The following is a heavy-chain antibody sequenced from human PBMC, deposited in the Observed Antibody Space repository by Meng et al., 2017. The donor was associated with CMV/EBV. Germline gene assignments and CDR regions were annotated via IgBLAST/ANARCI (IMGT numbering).Heavy chain of an antibody. D-gene: IGHD2-2*01. CDR1: GFTFSSYA. Sequence: GESLKISCAASGFTFSSYAMSWVRQAQGKGLEWVSAISGSGGSTYYADSVKGRFTISRDNSKNTLYLQMNSLRAEDTAVYYCAKPIVVVPAAIESGFDYWGQGTLVTVSS. J-gene: IGHJ4*02. CDR3: AKPIVVVPAAIESGFDY. CDR2: ISGSGGST. V-gene: IGHV3-23*01.